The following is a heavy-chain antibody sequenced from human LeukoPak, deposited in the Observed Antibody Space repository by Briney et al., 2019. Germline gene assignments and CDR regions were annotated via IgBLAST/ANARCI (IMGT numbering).Heavy chain of an antibody. J-gene: IGHJ4*02. V-gene: IGHV1-46*01. CDR2: INPSGGST. D-gene: IGHD5-24*01. Sequence: ASVKVSCKASGYTFTSYYMHWVRQAPGQGLEWMGIINPSGGSTSYAQKFQGRVTITADESTSTAYMELSSLRSEDTAVYYCARGGVEMAIMGVSDYWGQGTLVTVSS. CDR1: GYTFTSYY. CDR3: ARGGVEMAIMGVSDY.